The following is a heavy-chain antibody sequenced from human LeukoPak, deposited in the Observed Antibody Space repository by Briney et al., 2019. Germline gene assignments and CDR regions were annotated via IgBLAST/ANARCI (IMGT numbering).Heavy chain of an antibody. J-gene: IGHJ2*01. CDR1: GFTFSSYA. D-gene: IGHD5-24*01. V-gene: IGHV3-64*02. CDR3: ARGADGYNYMSWYFDL. CDR2: ISSNGDIT. Sequence: PGGSLRLSCAASGFTFSSYAMHWVRQAPGKGLDYVSAISSNGDITYYADSVKGRFTISRDNSKNTLYLQMGSLRAEDMAVYYCARGADGYNYMSWYFDLWGRGTLVTVSS.